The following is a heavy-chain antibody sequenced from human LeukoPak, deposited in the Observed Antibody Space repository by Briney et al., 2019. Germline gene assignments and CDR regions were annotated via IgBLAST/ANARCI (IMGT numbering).Heavy chain of an antibody. Sequence: GESLTLSCAASGFTLSDYWVHWVRQAPGKGLVWVSRINTNGGRTDYADSVKGRFTISRDNAKNTVSLQMNSLRAEDTAVYYCARSSSGSTEYWGQGTRVTVSS. CDR3: ARSSSGSTEY. CDR2: INTNGGRT. CDR1: GFTLSDYW. D-gene: IGHD7-27*01. V-gene: IGHV3-74*01. J-gene: IGHJ4*02.